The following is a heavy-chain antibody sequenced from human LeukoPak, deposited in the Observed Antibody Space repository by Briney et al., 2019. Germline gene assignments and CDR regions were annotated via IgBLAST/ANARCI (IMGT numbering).Heavy chain of an antibody. Sequence: PSETLSLICIVSGASISTNTHYWGWVRQPPGTGLEWIASIHHTGTPYYNPSLKSRVTISVDTSKNQFSLKLSSVTAADTAVYFCARVAGDAFDIWGQGTMVTVSS. CDR2: IHHTGTP. V-gene: IGHV4-39*07. CDR1: GASISTNTHY. CDR3: ARVAGDAFDI. J-gene: IGHJ3*02.